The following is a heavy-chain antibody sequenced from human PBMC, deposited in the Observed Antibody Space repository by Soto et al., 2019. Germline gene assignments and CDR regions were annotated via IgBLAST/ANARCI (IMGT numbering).Heavy chain of an antibody. J-gene: IGHJ6*02. CDR1: GFTFSSYA. CDR3: ARDQGVTMWFLSSYSTYGMDV. Sequence: GGSLRLSCAASGFTFSSYAMHWVRQAPGKGLEWVAVISYDGSNKYYADSVKGRFTISRDNSKNTLYLQMNSLRAEDTAVYYCARDQGVTMWFLSSYSTYGMDVWGQGTTVTVSS. CDR2: ISYDGSNK. D-gene: IGHD6-19*01. V-gene: IGHV3-30-3*01.